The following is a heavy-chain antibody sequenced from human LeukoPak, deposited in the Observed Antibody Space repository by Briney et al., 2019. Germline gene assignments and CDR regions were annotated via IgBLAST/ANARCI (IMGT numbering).Heavy chain of an antibody. Sequence: SETLSLTCAVYGGSFSGYYWSWIRQPPGKGLEWIGEINHSGSTNYNPSLKSRVTISVDTSKNQFSLKLSSVTAADTAVYYCARLPNYYYNYMDVWGKGTTVTVSS. CDR3: ARLPNYYYNYMDV. V-gene: IGHV4-34*01. J-gene: IGHJ6*03. CDR1: GGSFSGYY. CDR2: INHSGST.